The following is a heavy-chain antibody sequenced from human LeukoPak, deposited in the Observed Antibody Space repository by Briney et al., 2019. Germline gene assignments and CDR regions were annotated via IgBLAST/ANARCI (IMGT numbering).Heavy chain of an antibody. V-gene: IGHV1-8*02. CDR2: MNPNSGNT. CDR3: ASDYGGNYYFDY. CDR1: GGTFSSYA. D-gene: IGHD4-23*01. Sequence: ASVKVSCKASGGTFSSYAINWVRQATGQGLEWMGWMNPNSGNTGYAQKFQGRVTMTRNTSISTAYMELSSLTSEDTAVYYCASDYGGNYYFDYWGQGTLVTVSS. J-gene: IGHJ4*02.